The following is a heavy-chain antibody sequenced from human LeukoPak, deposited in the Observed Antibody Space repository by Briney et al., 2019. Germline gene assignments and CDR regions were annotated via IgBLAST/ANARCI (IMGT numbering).Heavy chain of an antibody. CDR1: GYSFTSYW. J-gene: IGHJ5*02. D-gene: IGHD6-19*01. Sequence: GESLKISCKGSGYSFTSYWIGWVRQMPGKGLEWMGIIYPGDSDTRYSPSFQGQVTISADKSISTAYLQWSSLKASDTAMYYCARLRVPIAVSGNVPWFETWGQGTLVTVSS. CDR3: ARLRVPIAVSGNVPWFET. V-gene: IGHV5-51*01. CDR2: IYPGDSDT.